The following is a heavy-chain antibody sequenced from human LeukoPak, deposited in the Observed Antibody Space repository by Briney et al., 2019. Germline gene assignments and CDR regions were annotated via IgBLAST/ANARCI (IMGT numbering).Heavy chain of an antibody. J-gene: IGHJ4*02. V-gene: IGHV3-30*18. Sequence: PGRSLRLSCAASGFTFSSYGMHWVRQAPGKGLEWVAVISYDGSNKYYADSVKGRFTISRDNSKNTLYLQMNSLRAEDTAVYYCAKDQSGYDRTNNPGAIDYWGQGTLVTVSS. CDR3: AKDQSGYDRTNNPGAIDY. CDR2: ISYDGSNK. CDR1: GFTFSSYG. D-gene: IGHD5-12*01.